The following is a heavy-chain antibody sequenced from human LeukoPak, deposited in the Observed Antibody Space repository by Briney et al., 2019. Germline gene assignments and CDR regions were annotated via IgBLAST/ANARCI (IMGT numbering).Heavy chain of an antibody. V-gene: IGHV3-48*04. CDR3: ARDLRFYYGSGSYSAFDY. J-gene: IGHJ4*02. D-gene: IGHD3-10*01. Sequence: GGSLRLSCEASGFTFRTYRMNWVRQAPGKGLEWVSYIHTSGSTMYYADSVKGRFTVSRDNAQNSLYLQMNSLRAEDTAVYYCARDLRFYYGSGSYSAFDYWGQGTLVTVSS. CDR1: GFTFRTYR. CDR2: IHTSGSTM.